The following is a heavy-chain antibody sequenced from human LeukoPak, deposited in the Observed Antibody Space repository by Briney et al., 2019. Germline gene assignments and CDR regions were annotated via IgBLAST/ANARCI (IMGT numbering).Heavy chain of an antibody. D-gene: IGHD3-22*01. CDR1: GFTFSSYA. Sequence: GGSLRLSCAASGFTFSSYAVSWVRQAPGKGLEWVSAISGSGGSTYYADSVKGRFTISRDNSKNTLYLQMNSLRAEDTAVYYCAKSPNYYDSSGYYYSWGQGTLVTVSP. CDR3: AKSPNYYDSSGYYYS. CDR2: ISGSGGST. J-gene: IGHJ4*02. V-gene: IGHV3-23*01.